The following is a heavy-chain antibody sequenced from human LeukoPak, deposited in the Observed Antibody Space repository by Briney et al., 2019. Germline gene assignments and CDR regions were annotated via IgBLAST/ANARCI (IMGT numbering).Heavy chain of an antibody. CDR2: INHSGST. J-gene: IGHJ3*02. Sequence: SETLSLTCAVNGGSFSGYYWSWIRQPPGKGLEWIGEINHSGSTNYNPSLKSRVTISVDTSKNQFSLKLSSVTAADTAVYYCATCDYYGSSGYYCDAFDIWGQGTMVTVSS. CDR3: ATCDYYGSSGYYCDAFDI. CDR1: GGSFSGYY. V-gene: IGHV4-34*01. D-gene: IGHD3-22*01.